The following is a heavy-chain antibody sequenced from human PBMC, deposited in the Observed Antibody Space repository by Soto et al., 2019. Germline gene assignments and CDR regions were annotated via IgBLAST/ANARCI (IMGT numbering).Heavy chain of an antibody. D-gene: IGHD3-3*01. J-gene: IGHJ5*02. V-gene: IGHV3-9*01. Sequence: PGGSLRLSCAASGFTFDDYAMHWVRQAPGKGLEWVSGISWNSGSIGYADSVKGRFTISRDNAKNSLYLQMNSLRAEDTALYYRAKDIGREDTIGFDPWGQGTLGTVSS. CDR2: ISWNSGSI. CDR1: GFTFDDYA. CDR3: AKDIGREDTIGFDP.